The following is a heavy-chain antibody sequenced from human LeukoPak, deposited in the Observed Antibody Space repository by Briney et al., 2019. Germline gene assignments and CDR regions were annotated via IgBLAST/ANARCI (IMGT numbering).Heavy chain of an antibody. CDR3: ARDRYYDSSGYYSL. V-gene: IGHV1-2*02. J-gene: IGHJ4*02. CDR1: GYTFTGYY. CDR2: INPNSGGT. D-gene: IGHD3-22*01. Sequence: ASVKVSCKASGYTFTGYYMHWVRQAPGQGLEWMGWINPNSGGTNYAQKFQGRVTMTRDTSISTAYMELSRLRSDDTAVYYCARDRYYDSSGYYSLWGQGTLVTVSS.